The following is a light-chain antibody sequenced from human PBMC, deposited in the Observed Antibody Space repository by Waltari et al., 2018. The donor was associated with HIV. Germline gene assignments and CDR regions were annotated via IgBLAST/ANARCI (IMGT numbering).Light chain of an antibody. CDR2: GAS. V-gene: IGKV3-15*01. Sequence: EIVMTQSPATLSVSPGERATLSCRAGQSVSNNLAWFQQRPGQAPRLLISGASTRATDVSARISGSGSGTEFTLTISSLQSEDFAIYYCQQYNKWPWTFGQGTKVEIK. CDR1: QSVSNN. J-gene: IGKJ1*01. CDR3: QQYNKWPWT.